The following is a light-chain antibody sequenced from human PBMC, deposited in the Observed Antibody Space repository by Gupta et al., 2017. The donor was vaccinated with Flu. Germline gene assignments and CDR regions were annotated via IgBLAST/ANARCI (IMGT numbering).Light chain of an antibody. Sequence: PSSVSASVGDRVTLSCRASQGVGSWLAWYQQIPGKAPKLLVYGTSHLQGGVPSRFSGSRSGTDFTLTISSLQPEDFATYYCQQADSFPRTFGQGTKVEIK. CDR2: GTS. J-gene: IGKJ1*01. V-gene: IGKV1-12*01. CDR3: QQADSFPRT. CDR1: QGVGSW.